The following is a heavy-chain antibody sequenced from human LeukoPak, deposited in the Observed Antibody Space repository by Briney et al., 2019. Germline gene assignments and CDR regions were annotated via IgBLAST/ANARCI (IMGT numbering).Heavy chain of an antibody. CDR2: ISAYNGNT. V-gene: IGHV1-18*01. CDR3: ARDIRRYGSGSIWAGY. Sequence: ASVKVSCKASGYTFTSYGISWVRQAPGQGLEWMGWISAYNGNTNYAQKLQGRVTMTTDTSTSTAYMELRSLRSDDTAVYYCARDIRRYGSGSIWAGYWGQGTLVTVSS. J-gene: IGHJ4*02. D-gene: IGHD3-10*01. CDR1: GYTFTSYG.